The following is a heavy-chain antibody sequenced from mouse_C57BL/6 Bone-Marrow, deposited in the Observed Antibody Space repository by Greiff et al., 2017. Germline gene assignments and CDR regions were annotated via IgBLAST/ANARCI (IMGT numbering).Heavy chain of an antibody. D-gene: IGHD1-1*01. J-gene: IGHJ1*03. CDR1: GFSLSTSGMG. V-gene: IGHV8-12*01. CDR2: IYWDDDK. Sequence: QVTLKVCGPGILQSSQTLSLTCSFSGFSLSTSGMGVSWIRQPSGKGLEWLAHIYWDDDKRYNPSLKSRLTISKDTTRNQVFLKITSEDTADTATYYCARYYYGSRNWYFDVWGTGTTVTVAS. CDR3: ARYYYGSRNWYFDV.